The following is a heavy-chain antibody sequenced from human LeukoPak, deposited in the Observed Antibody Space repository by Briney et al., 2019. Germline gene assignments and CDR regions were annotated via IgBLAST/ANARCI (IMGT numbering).Heavy chain of an antibody. Sequence: GGCLRLSCAASGFTFSRYSMNWVRQAPGKGLEWVSSISISSNYIYYADSVKGRFTTSRDNAKNSLYLQVNSLRAEDTAVYYCARGSRFGVVGRDAFDIWGQGTVVTVSS. CDR3: ARGSRFGVVGRDAFDI. V-gene: IGHV3-21*01. CDR1: GFTFSRYS. D-gene: IGHD3-3*01. J-gene: IGHJ3*02. CDR2: ISISSNYI.